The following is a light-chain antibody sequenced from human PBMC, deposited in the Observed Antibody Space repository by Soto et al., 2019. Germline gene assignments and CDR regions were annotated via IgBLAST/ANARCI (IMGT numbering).Light chain of an antibody. CDR3: QQYKNWPPLT. J-gene: IGKJ4*01. CDR2: GAF. CDR1: QSVTYN. Sequence: EIVMTQSPATLSVSPGETATLPCRASQSVTYNLAWYQQKPGQGPRLLIYGAFTRATGIPARFSGSGSGTEFTLTISSLQSEDFAVYYCQQYKNWPPLTFGGGTKVVIK. V-gene: IGKV3-15*01.